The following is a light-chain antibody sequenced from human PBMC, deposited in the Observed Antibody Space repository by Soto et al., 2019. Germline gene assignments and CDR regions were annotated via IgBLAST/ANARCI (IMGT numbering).Light chain of an antibody. CDR1: SSDGGNYNL. CDR2: EGS. CDR3: CSYAGSSTYV. V-gene: IGLV2-23*01. J-gene: IGLJ1*01. Sequence: QSVLTQPASVSGSPGQSITISCTGTSSDGGNYNLVSWYQQHPGKAPKLMIYEGSKRPSGVSNRFSGSKSGNTASLTISILQAEDEADYYCCSYAGSSTYVFGTGTKVTVL.